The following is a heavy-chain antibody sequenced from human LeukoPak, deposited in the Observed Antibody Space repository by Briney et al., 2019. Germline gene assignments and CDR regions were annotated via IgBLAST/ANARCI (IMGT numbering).Heavy chain of an antibody. CDR2: MNPNSGNT. CDR1: GYTFTSYD. J-gene: IGHJ4*02. D-gene: IGHD6-19*01. CDR3: ARAKKQWLVRYYFDY. Sequence: ASVKVSCKASGYTFTSYDINWVRQATGQGLEWMGWMNPNSGNTGYAQKFQGRVTMTRNTSISAAYMELSSLRSEDTAVYYCARAKKQWLVRYYFDYWGQGTLVTVSS. V-gene: IGHV1-8*01.